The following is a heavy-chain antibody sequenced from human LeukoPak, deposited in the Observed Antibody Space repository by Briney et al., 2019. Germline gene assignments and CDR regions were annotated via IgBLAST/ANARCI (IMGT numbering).Heavy chain of an antibody. CDR3: ERAAGRIFPPPFGY. CDR2: IYSGGST. D-gene: IGHD6-13*01. CDR1: GFTVSSNY. V-gene: IGHV3-53*01. J-gene: IGHJ4*02. Sequence: GGSLRLSCAASGFTVSSNYMNWVRQAPGQGLEWVSVIYSGGSTYYADSAKVRCTLSRDNSKNTMHLPLKLMTVADTSAYYYERAAGRIFPPPFGYWGQGTLVTGSS.